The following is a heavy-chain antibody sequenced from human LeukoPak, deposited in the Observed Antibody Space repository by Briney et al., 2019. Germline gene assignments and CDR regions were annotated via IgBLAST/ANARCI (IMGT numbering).Heavy chain of an antibody. CDR1: GFTFTSYS. J-gene: IGHJ6*02. D-gene: IGHD2-8*01. Sequence: LRLSCVVSGFTFTSYSMNWVRQPPGKGLEWIGYIYYSGSTYYNPSLKSRVTISVDTSKNQFSLKLSSVTAADTAVYYCARDPGPHYCTNGVCSPRGYYYYGMDVWGQGTTVTVSS. CDR2: IYYSGST. V-gene: IGHV4-30-4*08. CDR3: ARDPGPHYCTNGVCSPRGYYYYGMDV.